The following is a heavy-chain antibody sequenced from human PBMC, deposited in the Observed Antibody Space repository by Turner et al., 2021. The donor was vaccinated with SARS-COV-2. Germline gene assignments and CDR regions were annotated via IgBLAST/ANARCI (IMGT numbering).Heavy chain of an antibody. CDR2: IIPIFGTP. D-gene: IGHD3-22*01. Sequence: QVQLVQSGAEVKKPGSSVKVSCKASGGTFSSYAISWVRQAPGQGLEWMGGIIPIFGTPNYAQKFQGRVTITADEPTSTAYMELSSLRSDDTAVYYCAMAYDSRGYCWFDPWGQGTLVTVSS. CDR3: AMAYDSRGYCWFDP. CDR1: GGTFSSYA. V-gene: IGHV1-69*01. J-gene: IGHJ5*02.